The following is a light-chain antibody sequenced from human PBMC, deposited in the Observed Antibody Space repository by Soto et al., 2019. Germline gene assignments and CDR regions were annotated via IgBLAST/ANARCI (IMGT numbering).Light chain of an antibody. J-gene: IGKJ2*01. CDR1: QIVSSN. Sequence: EIVMTQSPATLSVSPGERATLSCRASQIVSSNLAWYQQKPGQAPRLLIYGASTRATGIPARFSGSGSGTECTLTIGSLQSEDFAVYCCQQYNNWYTFGQGTKLEIK. CDR2: GAS. CDR3: QQYNNWYT. V-gene: IGKV3-15*01.